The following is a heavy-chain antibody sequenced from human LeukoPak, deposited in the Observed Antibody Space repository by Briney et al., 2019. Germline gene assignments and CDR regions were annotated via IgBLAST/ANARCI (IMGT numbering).Heavy chain of an antibody. J-gene: IGHJ6*03. CDR1: GYTFTSYY. Sequence: ASVKVSCKASGYTFTSYYMHWVRQAPGQGLEWMGIINPSGGSTSYAQKFQGRVTMTTDTSTSTAYMELRSLRSDDTAVYYCARGGTPGRNYMDVWGKGTTVTISS. CDR2: INPSGGST. D-gene: IGHD2-15*01. V-gene: IGHV1-46*01. CDR3: ARGGTPGRNYMDV.